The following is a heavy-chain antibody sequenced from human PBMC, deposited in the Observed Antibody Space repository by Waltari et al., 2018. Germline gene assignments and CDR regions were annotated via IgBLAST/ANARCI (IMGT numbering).Heavy chain of an antibody. J-gene: IGHJ5*02. V-gene: IGHV4-38-2*02. CDR2: INFSGKK. D-gene: IGHD3-22*01. Sequence: QESGPGLVKPSETLSLSCLVSGTSVRSGFYWGWIRQSPEKGLEWIGSINFSGKKFYSPSLRGRVTLSVDTSKNEVSLSLTSVTAADSAIYFCARGTDYDSSGYYYKHFDPWGQGTHVTVSS. CDR3: ARGTDYDSSGYYYKHFDP. CDR1: GTSVRSGFY.